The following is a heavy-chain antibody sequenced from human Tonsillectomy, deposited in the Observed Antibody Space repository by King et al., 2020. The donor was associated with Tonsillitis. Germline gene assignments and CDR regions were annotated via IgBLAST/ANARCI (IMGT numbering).Heavy chain of an antibody. D-gene: IGHD3-9*01. CDR3: ARYTVTYYDILTGDRRVDY. CDR2: ISAYNGNT. J-gene: IGHJ4*02. V-gene: IGHV1-18*01. Sequence: QLVQSGAEVKKPGASVKVSCKASGYTFTSYGISWVRQAPGQGLEWMGWISAYNGNTNYAQKLQGRVTMTTDTSTSTAYMELRSLRSDDTAVYYCARYTVTYYDILTGDRRVDYWGQGTLVTVSS. CDR1: GYTFTSYG.